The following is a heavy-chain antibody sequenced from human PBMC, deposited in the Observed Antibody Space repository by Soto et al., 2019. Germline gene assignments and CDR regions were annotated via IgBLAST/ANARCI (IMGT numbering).Heavy chain of an antibody. CDR1: GGSISTRDW. CDR3: AALGYCTNGICYDNGP. D-gene: IGHD2-8*01. J-gene: IGHJ5*02. Sequence: SETLSLTCAVSGGSISTRDWWSWVRQPPGKGLEWIGEIYHSGSTNYNPSLKSRVTISVDKSKNQFSLKLTSVTAADTAVYYCAALGYCTNGICYDNGPWGQGTLVTVSS. CDR2: IYHSGST. V-gene: IGHV4-4*02.